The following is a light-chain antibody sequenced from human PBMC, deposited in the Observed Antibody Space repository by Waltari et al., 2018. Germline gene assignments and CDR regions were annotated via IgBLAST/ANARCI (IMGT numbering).Light chain of an antibody. Sequence: QSALTQPPSASGSPGQSVTISCTGPSGDVGGYPYVPWYQQHPGRAPKLIIYEVNKRPSGVPGRFSGSKSGNTASLTVSGPQAEDEAEYYCSSYSDSNNLVFGGGTKLTVL. CDR3: SSYSDSNNLV. CDR1: SGDVGGYPY. J-gene: IGLJ2*01. CDR2: EVN. V-gene: IGLV2-8*01.